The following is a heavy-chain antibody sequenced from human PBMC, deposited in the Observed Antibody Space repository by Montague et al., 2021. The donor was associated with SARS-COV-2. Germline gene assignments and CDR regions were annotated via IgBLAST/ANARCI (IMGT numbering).Heavy chain of an antibody. D-gene: IGHD2-2*01. CDR2: VNLSGST. Sequence: SETLSLTCAVYGGSFSGYYWSWIRQPPGKGLEWIGEVNLSGSTXXXPSXXXRVTISVDTSKNQFSLKLSSVTAADTAVYYCARFLRRVVPAATGHREKNYYNNSMDVWGKGTTVTVSS. V-gene: IGHV4-34*01. J-gene: IGHJ6*03. CDR3: ARFLRRVVPAATGHREKNYYNNSMDV. CDR1: GGSFSGYY.